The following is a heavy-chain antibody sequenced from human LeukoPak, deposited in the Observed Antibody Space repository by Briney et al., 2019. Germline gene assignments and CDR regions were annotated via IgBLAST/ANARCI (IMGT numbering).Heavy chain of an antibody. CDR1: GYTFTGYY. V-gene: IGHV1-2*02. D-gene: IGHD1-26*01. CDR2: INPNSGGT. CDR3: ARDPPGGSSQSP. J-gene: IGHJ5*02. Sequence: GASVKVSCKASGYTFTGYYMHWVRQAPGQGLEWMGWINPNSGGTNYAQKFQGKVTMTRDTSISTAYMELSRLRSDDTAVYYCARDPPGGSSQSPWGQGTLVTVSS.